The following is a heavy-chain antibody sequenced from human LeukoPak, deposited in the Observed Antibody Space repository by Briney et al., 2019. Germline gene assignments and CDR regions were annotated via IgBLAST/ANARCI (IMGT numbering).Heavy chain of an antibody. Sequence: SETLSLTCTASGGSISSYYWSWIRQPPGKGLEWIGYINYSGSTNYNPSLKSRVTISVDTSKNQFYLQLSSVTAADTAVYYCARTSYYYDSSGYYYVNYFDYWGQGTLVTVSS. CDR2: INYSGST. D-gene: IGHD3-22*01. CDR3: ARTSYYYDSSGYYYVNYFDY. J-gene: IGHJ4*02. V-gene: IGHV4-59*08. CDR1: GGSISSYY.